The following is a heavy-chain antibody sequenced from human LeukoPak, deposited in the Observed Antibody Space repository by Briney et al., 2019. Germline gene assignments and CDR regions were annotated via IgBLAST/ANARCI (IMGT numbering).Heavy chain of an antibody. D-gene: IGHD3-22*01. J-gene: IGHJ3*02. Sequence: GGSLRLSCAASGFTFSHYYMTWVRQAPGKGLEWVSAISGSGGSTYYADSVKGRFTISRDNSKNTLYLQMNSLRAEDTAVYYCAKGQYYYDSSGYYYVPDAFDIWGQGTMVTVSS. V-gene: IGHV3-23*01. CDR2: ISGSGGST. CDR3: AKGQYYYDSSGYYYVPDAFDI. CDR1: GFTFSHYY.